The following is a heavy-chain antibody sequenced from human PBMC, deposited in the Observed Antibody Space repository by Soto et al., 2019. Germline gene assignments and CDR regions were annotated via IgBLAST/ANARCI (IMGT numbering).Heavy chain of an antibody. V-gene: IGHV4-39*01. CDR3: ARHEGYYYGSGSPNYGMDV. J-gene: IGHJ6*02. CDR2: IYYSGST. Sequence: SETLSLTCTVSGGSISSSSYYWGWIRQPPGKGLEWIGSIYYSGSTYYNPSLKSRVTISADTSKNQSSLKLSSVTAADTAVYYCARHEGYYYGSGSPNYGMDVWGQGTTVTVSS. CDR1: GGSISSSSYY. D-gene: IGHD3-10*01.